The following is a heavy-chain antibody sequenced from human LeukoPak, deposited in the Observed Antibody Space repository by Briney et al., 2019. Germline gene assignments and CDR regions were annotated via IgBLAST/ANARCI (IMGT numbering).Heavy chain of an antibody. D-gene: IGHD3-22*01. CDR3: TTVHSYYYDSSGYPYFDY. Sequence: GGSLRLSCAASGFTFSNAWMSWVRQAPGKGLEWVGRIKSKTDGGTTDYAASVKGRFTISRDASKNTLYLQVNSLKTEDTAVYYCTTVHSYYYDSSGYPYFDYWGQGTLVTVSS. J-gene: IGHJ4*02. CDR2: IKSKTDGGTT. V-gene: IGHV3-15*01. CDR1: GFTFSNAW.